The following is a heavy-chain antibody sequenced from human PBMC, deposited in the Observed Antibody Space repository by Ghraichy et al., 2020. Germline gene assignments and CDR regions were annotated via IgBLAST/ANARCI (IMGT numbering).Heavy chain of an antibody. CDR3: ARGRIRRRDSSGWYVPRPYYYGMDV. D-gene: IGHD6-19*01. CDR1: GGSFSGYY. V-gene: IGHV4-34*01. J-gene: IGHJ6*02. CDR2: INHSGST. Sequence: SETLSLTCAVYGGSFSGYYWSWIRQPPGKGLEWIGEINHSGSTNYNPSLKSRVTISVDTSKNQFSLKLSSVTAADTAVYYCARGRIRRRDSSGWYVPRPYYYGMDVWGQGTTVTVSS.